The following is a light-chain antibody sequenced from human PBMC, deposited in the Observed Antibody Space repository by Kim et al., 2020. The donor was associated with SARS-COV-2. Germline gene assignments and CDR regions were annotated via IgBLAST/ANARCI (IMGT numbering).Light chain of an antibody. CDR2: DAS. CDR3: QHRNNWPLT. V-gene: IGKV3-11*01. J-gene: IGKJ4*01. Sequence: TLSLSPGEGATPSCRASHIVSLAWYQHKPGQAPRLLIYDASNRATDIPARFSGSGSGTDFTLTISSLEPEDFAVYYCQHRNNWPLTFGGGTKLEI. CDR1: HIVS.